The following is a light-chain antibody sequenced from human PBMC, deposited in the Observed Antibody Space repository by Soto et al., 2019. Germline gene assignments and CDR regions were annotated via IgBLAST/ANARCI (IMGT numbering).Light chain of an antibody. CDR2: SAS. CDR3: LQVDVYPWT. CDR1: QGIRTY. V-gene: IGKV1-9*01. J-gene: IGKJ1*01. Sequence: HLTQSPSSLSASVGDRVTLTCRASQGIRTYLAWYQQKPGKAPKLLIYSASTLQSGVPSRFSGSGSGTDFTLTISSLQPEDFATYYCLQVDVYPWTFGQGTKVDIK.